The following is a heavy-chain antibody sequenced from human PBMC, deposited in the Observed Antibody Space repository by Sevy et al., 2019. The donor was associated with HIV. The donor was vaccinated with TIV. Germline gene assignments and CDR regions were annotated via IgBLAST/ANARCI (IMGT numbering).Heavy chain of an antibody. Sequence: SETLSLTCTVSGGSISSSSYYWGWIRQPPGKGLEWIGSIYYSGSTYYNPSLKSRVTISVDTSKNQFSLKLSSVTAAEPAVYYCAGSRLTIFGVVIPAPGFGSVFSWFDPWGQGTLVTVSS. CDR2: IYYSGST. CDR1: GGSISSSSYY. D-gene: IGHD3-3*01. J-gene: IGHJ5*02. V-gene: IGHV4-39*01. CDR3: AGSRLTIFGVVIPAPGFGSVFSWFDP.